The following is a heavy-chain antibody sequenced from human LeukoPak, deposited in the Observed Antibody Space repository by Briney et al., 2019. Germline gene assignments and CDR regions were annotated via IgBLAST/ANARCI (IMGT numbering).Heavy chain of an antibody. V-gene: IGHV3-11*06. D-gene: IGHD4-17*01. CDR3: ARDFDFFGTTAV. J-gene: IGHJ4*02. Sequence: GGSLRLSCAASGFTFSDYYMNWIRQAPGKGLEWVSFISSSSSYTKYADSVKGRFTISRDNAKNSLHLQMNSLRAEDTAVYYCARDFDFFGTTAVWGQGTLVTVSS. CDR2: ISSSSSYT. CDR1: GFTFSDYY.